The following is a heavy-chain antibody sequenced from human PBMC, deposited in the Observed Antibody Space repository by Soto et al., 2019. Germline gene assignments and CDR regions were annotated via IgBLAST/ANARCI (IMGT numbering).Heavy chain of an antibody. CDR2: IYRTGST. CDR3: ASRDPGTSVDY. V-gene: IGHV4-4*02. J-gene: IGHJ4*02. CDR1: GGSFTSNNG. Sequence: AILSPTCVVSGGSFTSNNGWAWFRQPPGQGLEWIGEIYRTGSTNYNPSLKSRVTISLDKSENQFSLKVTSLTAADTAVYYCASRDPGTSVDYWGQGTLVTVSS. D-gene: IGHD1-7*01.